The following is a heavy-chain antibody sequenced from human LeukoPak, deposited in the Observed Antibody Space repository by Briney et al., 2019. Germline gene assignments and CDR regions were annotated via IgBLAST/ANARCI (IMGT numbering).Heavy chain of an antibody. CDR3: ARGGGSGWYLDFDY. Sequence: GGSLRLPCAASGFTFSSYSMNWVRQAPGKGLEWVSSISSSSSYIYYADSVKGRFTISRDNAKNSLYLQMNSLRAEDTAVYYCARGGGSGWYLDFDYWGQGTLVTVSS. D-gene: IGHD6-19*01. V-gene: IGHV3-21*01. J-gene: IGHJ4*02. CDR1: GFTFSSYS. CDR2: ISSSSSYI.